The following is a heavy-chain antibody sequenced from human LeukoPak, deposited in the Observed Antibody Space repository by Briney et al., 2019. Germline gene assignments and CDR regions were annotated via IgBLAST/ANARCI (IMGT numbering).Heavy chain of an antibody. Sequence: GRSLRLSCAASGFTFDDYAMHWVRQAPGKGLEWVSGISWNSGSIGYADSVEGRFTISRDNAKNSLYLQMNSLRAEDTALYYCAKEGDFDYWGQGTLVTVSS. V-gene: IGHV3-9*01. CDR1: GFTFDDYA. CDR3: AKEGDFDY. CDR2: ISWNSGSI. J-gene: IGHJ4*02.